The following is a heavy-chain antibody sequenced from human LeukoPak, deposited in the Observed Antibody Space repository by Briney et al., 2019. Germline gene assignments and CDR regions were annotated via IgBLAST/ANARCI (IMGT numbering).Heavy chain of an antibody. Sequence: ASVKVSCKASGYTFTSYGISWVRQAPGQGLEWMGWISAYNGNTNYAQKLQGRVTMTTDTSTSTAYMELRSLRSDDTAVYYCARVDDSSGYSNYFDYWGQGTLVTVSS. J-gene: IGHJ4*02. CDR3: ARVDDSSGYSNYFDY. CDR2: ISAYNGNT. V-gene: IGHV1-18*01. D-gene: IGHD3-22*01. CDR1: GYTFTSYG.